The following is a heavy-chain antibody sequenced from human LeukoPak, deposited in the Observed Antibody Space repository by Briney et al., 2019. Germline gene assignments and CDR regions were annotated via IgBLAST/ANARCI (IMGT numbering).Heavy chain of an antibody. CDR3: ARHYYDSSGYPPFSYYYYYMDV. Sequence: PSETLSLTCAVYGGSFSGYYWSWIRQPPGKGLEWIGSIYYSGSTYYNPSLESRVTISVDTSKNQFSLKLSSVTAADTVVYYCARHYYDSSGYPPFSYYYYYMDVWGKGTTVTISS. CDR2: IYYSGST. J-gene: IGHJ6*03. V-gene: IGHV4-34*01. CDR1: GGSFSGYY. D-gene: IGHD3-22*01.